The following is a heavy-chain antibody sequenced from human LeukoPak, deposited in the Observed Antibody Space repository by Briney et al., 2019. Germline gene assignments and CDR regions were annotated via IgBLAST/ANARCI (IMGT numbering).Heavy chain of an antibody. CDR3: AREGNGLLSKDFDY. Sequence: RASVKVSCKSSGFTFTDYYIHWVRQAPGQGLEWMGYIGPHSSATSSPQEFQGRVTMTRDTSMSTAYMELTRLTSDDTAVYHYAREGNGLLSKDFDYWGQGTLVTVSS. J-gene: IGHJ4*02. V-gene: IGHV1-2*02. CDR1: GFTFTDYY. CDR2: IGPHSSAT. D-gene: IGHD2/OR15-2a*01.